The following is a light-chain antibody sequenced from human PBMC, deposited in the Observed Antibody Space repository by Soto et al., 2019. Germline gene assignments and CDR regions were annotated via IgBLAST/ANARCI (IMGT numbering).Light chain of an antibody. CDR1: SSDIGVSRS. J-gene: IGLJ1*01. CDR2: DVT. CDR3: CSYEGRFF. V-gene: IGLV2-11*01. Sequence: QSALTQPRAVSGSPGQSVTISCTGTSSDIGVSRSVSWYQQHPGKAPKLIISDVTKRPSGVPYRFSGSKSDTTASLTISGLQADDEADYYCCSYEGRFFFGTGTKVTVL.